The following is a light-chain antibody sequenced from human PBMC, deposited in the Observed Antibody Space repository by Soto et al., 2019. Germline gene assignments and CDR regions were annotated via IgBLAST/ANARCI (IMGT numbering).Light chain of an antibody. CDR1: QSISRY. Sequence: DIQMTQSPSSLSAAVGDRVSITCRASQSISRYLNWYQQKTGKAPKILISAASSLQSGVPSRFTGSGSGTDFTLTISRLQPEDVSTYYCQKYNSDPLTFGGGTKVDIK. J-gene: IGKJ4*01. CDR2: AAS. V-gene: IGKV1-39*01. CDR3: QKYNSDPLT.